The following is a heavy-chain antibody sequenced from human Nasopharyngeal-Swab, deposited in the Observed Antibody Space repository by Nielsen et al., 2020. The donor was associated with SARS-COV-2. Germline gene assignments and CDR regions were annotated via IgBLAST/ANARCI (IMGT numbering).Heavy chain of an antibody. V-gene: IGHV3-23*03. D-gene: IGHD4-17*01. CDR2: IYSDGSST. J-gene: IGHJ4*02. Sequence: GGSLRLSCAASGFTFTSYAMNWVRQAPGKGLEWVSVIYSDGSSTYYADSVKGRFTISRDNSKNTLYLQMNSLKAEDTAVYYCAKSSHGDVYPFDYWGQGTLVTVSS. CDR1: GFTFTSYA. CDR3: AKSSHGDVYPFDY.